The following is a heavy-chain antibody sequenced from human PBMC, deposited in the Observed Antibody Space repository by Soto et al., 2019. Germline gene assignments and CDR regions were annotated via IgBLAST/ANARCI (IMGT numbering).Heavy chain of an antibody. J-gene: IGHJ4*02. V-gene: IGHV4-34*01. CDR2: INHDGST. CDR1: GGSFSGYY. CDR3: AGRYCSGGRCYRP. Sequence: SETLSLTCAISGGSFSGYYWSWIRQPPGKGLEWIGEINHDGSTNYNPSLKSRVTISLDTSKNQFSLTLTSVTAADTSVYYCAGRYCSGGRCYRPWGQGTLVTVSS. D-gene: IGHD2-15*01.